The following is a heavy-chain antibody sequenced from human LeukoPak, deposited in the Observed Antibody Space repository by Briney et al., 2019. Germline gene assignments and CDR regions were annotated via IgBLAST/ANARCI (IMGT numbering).Heavy chain of an antibody. Sequence: SETLSLTCTVSGGSISSSSYYWGWIRQPPGKGLEWIGSIYYSGSTYYNPSLKSRVTISVDTSKNQFSLKLSSVTAADTAVYYCARDFPLGYSGYDSGYYFDYWGQGTLVTVSS. CDR1: GGSISSSSYY. CDR3: ARDFPLGYSGYDSGYYFDY. CDR2: IYYSGST. V-gene: IGHV4-39*07. J-gene: IGHJ4*02. D-gene: IGHD5-12*01.